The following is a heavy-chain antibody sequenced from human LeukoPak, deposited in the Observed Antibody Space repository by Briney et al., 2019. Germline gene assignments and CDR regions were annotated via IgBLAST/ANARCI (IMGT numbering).Heavy chain of an antibody. CDR2: INHSGST. Sequence: SETLSLTCAVYGGSFSGYYWSWIRQPPGKGLEWIGEINHSGSTNYNPSLKRRVTISVDTSKNQFSLKLSSVTAADTAVYYCARDRHNAFDIWGQGTMVTVSS. CDR3: ARDRHNAFDI. J-gene: IGHJ3*02. V-gene: IGHV4-34*01. CDR1: GGSFSGYY.